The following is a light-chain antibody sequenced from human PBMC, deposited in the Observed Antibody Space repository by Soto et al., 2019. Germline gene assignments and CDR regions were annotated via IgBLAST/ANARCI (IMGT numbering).Light chain of an antibody. Sequence: QSALSQPPSASGSPGQSVTISCTGTSSDVGGYSYVSWYQHHPGQAPELLIYEVSNWPSGVSHRFSGSKSGNTASLTISGLQAEDEADYYCCSYTSISTGVLFGGGTKLTVL. V-gene: IGLV2-14*01. CDR2: EVS. CDR3: CSYTSISTGVL. J-gene: IGLJ2*01. CDR1: SSDVGGYSY.